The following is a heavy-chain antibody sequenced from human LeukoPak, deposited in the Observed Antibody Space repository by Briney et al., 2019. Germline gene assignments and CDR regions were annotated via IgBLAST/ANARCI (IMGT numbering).Heavy chain of an antibody. D-gene: IGHD1-26*01. Sequence: SESLSLTCTVSGASTSAFYWSWIRQSPGKGLEWIGYSYSGGNANYNPSLKSRVTITIDTSENQFSLRLTSVTAADTAVYFCAHSKRGGGYYINAFAVWGQGALVTISS. V-gene: IGHV4-4*08. CDR2: SYSGGNA. CDR1: GASTSAFY. CDR3: AHSKRGGGYYINAFAV. J-gene: IGHJ3*01.